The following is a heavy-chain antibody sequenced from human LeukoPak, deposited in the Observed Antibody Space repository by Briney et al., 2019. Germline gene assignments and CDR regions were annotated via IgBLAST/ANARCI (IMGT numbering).Heavy chain of an antibody. D-gene: IGHD3-10*01. CDR3: ARSEAPLVRGVIMVSWIDP. J-gene: IGHJ5*02. V-gene: IGHV1-18*01. CDR1: GYTFINYG. Sequence: GASVKVSCTASGYTFINYGITWVRQAPGQGLEWMGWISAYNSAYNGNTHYAQKLQGRVTMTTDTSTNTGYMELRSLRSDDTALYYCARSEAPLVRGVIMVSWIDPWGQGTLVTVSS. CDR2: ISAYNSAYNGNT.